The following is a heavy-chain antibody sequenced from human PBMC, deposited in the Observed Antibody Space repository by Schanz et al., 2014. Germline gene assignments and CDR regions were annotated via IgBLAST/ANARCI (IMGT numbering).Heavy chain of an antibody. CDR3: VRDAGWAFGDYHGMDV. CDR2: ISPYNGHT. V-gene: IGHV1-18*01. CDR1: GYIFGSHG. D-gene: IGHD3-10*01. J-gene: IGHJ6*02. Sequence: QLMQSGSEVRKPGASVKVSCKASGYIFGSHGMTWVRQAPGQGPELMGWISPYNGHTEYGKKFQGRFTMTTDTSTTTAYLELRSLTSDDSAVYYCVRDAGWAFGDYHGMDVCGQGTSVTVSS.